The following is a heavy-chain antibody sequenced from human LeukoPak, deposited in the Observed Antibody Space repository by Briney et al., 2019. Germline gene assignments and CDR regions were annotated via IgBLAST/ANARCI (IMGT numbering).Heavy chain of an antibody. V-gene: IGHV4-59*01. Sequence: SETLSLTCTVSGGSISSYYWSWIRQPPGKGLEWIGYIYYSGSTNYNPSLKSRVTISVDTSKNQFSLKLSSVTAADTAVYYCARARSSWGYNWSYPTPNYYYYYMDVWGKGTTVTVSS. CDR1: GGSISSYY. CDR3: ARARSSWGYNWSYPTPNYYYYYMDV. D-gene: IGHD1-7*01. CDR2: IYYSGST. J-gene: IGHJ6*03.